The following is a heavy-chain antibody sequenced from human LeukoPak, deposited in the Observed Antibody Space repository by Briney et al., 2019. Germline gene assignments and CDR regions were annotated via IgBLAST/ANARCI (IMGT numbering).Heavy chain of an antibody. CDR3: VKDLAYRSGWFLGAFDV. CDR1: GFTFSSYA. CDR2: ISGSGGST. V-gene: IGHV3-23*01. Sequence: GGSLRLSCAASGFTFSSYATSWVRQAPGKGLEWVSAISGSGGSTYYADSVKGRFTISRDNSKNTLYLQMNSLRAEDTAVYYCVKDLAYRSGWFLGAFDVWGQGTMVTVSS. D-gene: IGHD6-19*01. J-gene: IGHJ3*01.